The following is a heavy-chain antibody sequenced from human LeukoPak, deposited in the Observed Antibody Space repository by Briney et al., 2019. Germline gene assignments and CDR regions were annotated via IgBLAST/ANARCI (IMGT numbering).Heavy chain of an antibody. Sequence: GGSLTLSCAASGFIFNNYAISWVRQAPGKGPEWVSAVSGGDSRTFYADSVKGRFTIFTDNSKNTLYLQMNSLRDEDTAVYYCAKEEAVAGVPYFQHWGQGTLVTVSS. CDR1: GFIFNNYA. J-gene: IGHJ1*01. CDR2: VSGGDSRT. D-gene: IGHD6-19*01. V-gene: IGHV3-23*01. CDR3: AKEEAVAGVPYFQH.